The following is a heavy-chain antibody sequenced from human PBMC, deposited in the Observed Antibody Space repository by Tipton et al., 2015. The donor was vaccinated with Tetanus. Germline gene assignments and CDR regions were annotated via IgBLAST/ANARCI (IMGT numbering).Heavy chain of an antibody. CDR3: ARSHVFRLTLFGEEIPRSGRFDP. V-gene: IGHV4-59*01. Sequence: TLSLTCTVSGGSISNYYWNWIRQSPGKRLEWVGNIYYTGDTDYNASLQSRATISLDKAKKTFSLRLRSVTAADTAVYYCARSHVFRLTLFGEEIPRSGRFDPWGQGTQVTVPS. CDR1: GGSISNYY. D-gene: IGHD3-3*01. J-gene: IGHJ5*02. CDR2: IYYTGDT.